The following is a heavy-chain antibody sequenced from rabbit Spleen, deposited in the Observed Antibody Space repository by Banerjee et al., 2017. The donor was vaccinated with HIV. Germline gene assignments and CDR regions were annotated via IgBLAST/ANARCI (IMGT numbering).Heavy chain of an antibody. CDR3: ARNVAGVAGWDL. V-gene: IGHV1S7*01. J-gene: IGHJ4*01. Sequence: QLTETGGGLVQPGGSLTLSCKAAGFDVSNYYMSWVRQAPGKGLEWIGAIAADTGTTYYASWVNGRFTISSDNAQNTVNLQMNSLTAADTATYFCARNVAGVAGWDLWGQGTLVTVS. CDR1: GFDVSNYY. CDR2: IAADTGTT. D-gene: IGHD4-2*01.